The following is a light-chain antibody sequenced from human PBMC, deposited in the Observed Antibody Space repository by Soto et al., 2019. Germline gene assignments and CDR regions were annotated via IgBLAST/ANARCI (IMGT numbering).Light chain of an antibody. V-gene: IGKV3-20*01. CDR3: HQDAASPRT. J-gene: IGKJ1*01. CDR1: QSVGNNF. Sequence: EIELTQSPGTLSLSPGERATLSCWASQSVGNNFLAWYQHKPGQAPRRLIYGASNRATGIPDRFSGSGSGTDFTLTISRLEPEDFAVYYCHQDAASPRTFGHGTKVEIK. CDR2: GAS.